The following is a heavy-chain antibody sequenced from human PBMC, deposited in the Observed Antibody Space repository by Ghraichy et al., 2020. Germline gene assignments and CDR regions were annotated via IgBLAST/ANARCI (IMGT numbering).Heavy chain of an antibody. CDR3: AFLRYYECSG. CDR1: GFTFSGYS. Sequence: GESLNISCAASGFTFSGYSMNWVRQAPGKGLEWVSYISSSSNTIYYADSVKGRFTISRDNGKNSLYLQMNSLRAEDTAVYYCAFLRYYECSGWGQGTQATVSS. V-gene: IGHV3-48*01. J-gene: IGHJ4*02. CDR2: ISSSSNTI. D-gene: IGHD3-22*01.